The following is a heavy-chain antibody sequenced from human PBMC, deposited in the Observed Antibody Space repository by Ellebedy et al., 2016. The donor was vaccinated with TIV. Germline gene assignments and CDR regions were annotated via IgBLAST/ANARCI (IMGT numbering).Heavy chain of an antibody. V-gene: IGHV3-69-1*01. D-gene: IGHD6-19*01. Sequence: PGGSLRLSCAASGFTFGGHSMTWVRQAPGKGLEWISAVSSSSAIFYADSVKGRFSISRDNARNSLYLQMNTLRDEDTAVYYCTRARVYSNGWYYPDFWGQGTLVAVSS. CDR2: VSSSSAI. J-gene: IGHJ4*02. CDR3: TRARVYSNGWYYPDF. CDR1: GFTFGGHS.